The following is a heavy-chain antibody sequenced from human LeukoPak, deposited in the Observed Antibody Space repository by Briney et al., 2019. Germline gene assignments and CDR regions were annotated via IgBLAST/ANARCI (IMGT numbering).Heavy chain of an antibody. J-gene: IGHJ4*02. V-gene: IGHV5-10-1*01. Sequence: GAALETSCKGSGCSFTNYWISWVLQLPAQGVESGGSIAPSYSYTNYSPSFQGHVTISADKSISKAYLQWSSLKAADTSMYYCARHGIYGSGSYSDYWGQGTLVTVSS. CDR3: ARHGIYGSGSYSDY. D-gene: IGHD3-10*01. CDR2: IAPSYSYT. CDR1: GCSFTNYW.